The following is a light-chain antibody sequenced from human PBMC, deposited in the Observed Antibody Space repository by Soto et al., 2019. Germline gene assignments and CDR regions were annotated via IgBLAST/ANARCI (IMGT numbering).Light chain of an antibody. CDR3: QHFGNSQYT. CDR1: QSIFSPY. J-gene: IGKJ2*01. V-gene: IGKV3-20*01. Sequence: IVLTQSPATLSLCPGEGATLSCRASQSIFSPYLAWYQQIPGQAPRLLIYSTSTRATGVPDRFSGSGSGTDFTLTIRRLEPGDFAVYYCQHFGNSQYTFGQGTKLEIK. CDR2: STS.